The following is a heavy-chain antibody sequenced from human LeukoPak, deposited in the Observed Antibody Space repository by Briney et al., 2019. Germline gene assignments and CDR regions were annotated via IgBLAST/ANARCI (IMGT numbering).Heavy chain of an antibody. V-gene: IGHV4-61*01. CDR2: IYYTGST. D-gene: IGHD4-17*01. CDR3: AGYATTVTTNDY. CDR1: GGSVSSGSHY. Sequence: PSETLSLTCTVSGGSVSSGSHYWSWIRQPPGKGLEWIGYIYYTGSTNYNPSGTNYSPSLKSRVTISVDTSKNQFSLKLSSVSAADTAVYYCAGYATTVTTNDYWGQGTLVTVSS. J-gene: IGHJ4*02.